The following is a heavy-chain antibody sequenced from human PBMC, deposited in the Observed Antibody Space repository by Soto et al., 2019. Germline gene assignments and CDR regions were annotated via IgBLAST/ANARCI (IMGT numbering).Heavy chain of an antibody. D-gene: IGHD2-2*01. CDR1: GGTFNNYV. V-gene: IGHV1-69*17. J-gene: IGHJ4*02. CDR3: AGRCDGTNCLAHFDY. Sequence: QVQLVQSGAEVKKPGSSVKVSCRASGGTFNNYVINWVRQAPGQGLEWMAGIIPIFGIPNYAQKFQGRVTITADKSTSTAYMELNSLRSEDTAVYYCAGRCDGTNCLAHFDYWGQGTLVTVSS. CDR2: IIPIFGIP.